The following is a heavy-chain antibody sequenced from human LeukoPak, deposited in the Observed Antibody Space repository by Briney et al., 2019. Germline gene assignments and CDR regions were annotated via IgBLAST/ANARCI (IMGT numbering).Heavy chain of an antibody. CDR3: ARSIQLWLGYFDY. CDR2: ISYDGSNK. Sequence: GGSLRLSCAASGFTFTSYWMSWVRQAPGKGLEWVAVISYDGSNKYYADSVKGRFTISRDNSKNTLYLQMNSLRAEDTAVYYCARSIQLWLGYFDYWGQGTLVTVSS. V-gene: IGHV3-30-3*01. D-gene: IGHD5-18*01. CDR1: GFTFTSYW. J-gene: IGHJ4*02.